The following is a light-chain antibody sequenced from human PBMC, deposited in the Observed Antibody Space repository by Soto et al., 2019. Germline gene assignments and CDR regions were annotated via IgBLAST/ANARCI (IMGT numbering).Light chain of an antibody. Sequence: QSVLTQAPSASETPGQRVSISCSGSSSNNGNNFVYWYQQLPGAAPRLLIYRNDKRPTGVPDRFSASKSGISASLAISGLRSEDEALYHCATWDDTLSGPVFGGGTKLTVL. CDR3: ATWDDTLSGPV. J-gene: IGLJ2*01. V-gene: IGLV1-47*01. CDR1: SSNNGNNF. CDR2: RND.